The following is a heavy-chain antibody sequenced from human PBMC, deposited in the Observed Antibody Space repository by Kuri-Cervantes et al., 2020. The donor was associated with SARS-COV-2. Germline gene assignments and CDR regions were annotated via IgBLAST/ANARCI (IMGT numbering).Heavy chain of an antibody. CDR2: IVVGSGNT. Sequence: SVKVSCKASGFTFTSSAMQWVRQARGQRLEWIGWIVVGSGNTNYAQKFQERVTITRDMSTSTAYMELSSLRSEDTAVYYCARPVDTAMVGGLDYWGQGTLVTVSS. CDR1: GFTFTSSA. J-gene: IGHJ4*02. V-gene: IGHV1-58*02. CDR3: ARPVDTAMVGGLDY. D-gene: IGHD5-18*01.